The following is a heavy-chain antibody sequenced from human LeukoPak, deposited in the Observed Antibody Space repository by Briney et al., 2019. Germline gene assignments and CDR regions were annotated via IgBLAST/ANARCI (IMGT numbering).Heavy chain of an antibody. CDR3: ARVREAVAFDN. CDR2: INWNGGSK. CDR1: GFTFGDYG. V-gene: IGHV3-20*04. D-gene: IGHD6-19*01. Sequence: GGSLRLSCAASGFTFGDYGMSWVRQAPGKGLEWVSGINWNGGSKGYADSVKGRFTISRDNAKNSLYLQMNSLRAEDTALYYCARVREAVAFDNWGQGTLVTVSS. J-gene: IGHJ4*02.